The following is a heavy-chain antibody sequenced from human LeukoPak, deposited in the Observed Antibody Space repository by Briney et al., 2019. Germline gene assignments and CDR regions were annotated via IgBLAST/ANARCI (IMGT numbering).Heavy chain of an antibody. CDR1: GFPFSSYA. V-gene: IGHV3-23*01. CDR3: AKDLYGDYDDDY. D-gene: IGHD4-17*01. J-gene: IGHJ4*02. CDR2: ISGSDYST. Sequence: GALRLSCAASGFPFSSYAMSWVRQAPGKGLEWISTISGSDYSTYYADSVKGRFTISRDNSKNTVYLQMNSLRAEDTALYYCAKDLYGDYDDDYWGQGTLVTVSS.